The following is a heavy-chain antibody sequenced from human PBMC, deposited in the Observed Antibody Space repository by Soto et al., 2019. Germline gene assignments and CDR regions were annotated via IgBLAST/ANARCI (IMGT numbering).Heavy chain of an antibody. CDR1: SGSISSSNW. D-gene: IGHD2-2*02. Sequence: QVQLQESGPGLVKPSGTLSLTCAVSSGSISSSNWWSWVRQPPGKGLEWIGEIYHSGSNNYNPSLKSRVTISVDKSKKQFSLKLSSVTAADTAVYYCAKKGNIVVVPAAIGAFDIWGQGTMVTVSS. J-gene: IGHJ3*02. CDR2: IYHSGSN. CDR3: AKKGNIVVVPAAIGAFDI. V-gene: IGHV4-4*02.